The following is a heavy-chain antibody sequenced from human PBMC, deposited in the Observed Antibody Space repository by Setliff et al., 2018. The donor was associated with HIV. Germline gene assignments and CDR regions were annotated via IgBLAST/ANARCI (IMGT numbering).Heavy chain of an antibody. CDR3: ARGLQYYDSGSYSEDY. V-gene: IGHV4-34*01. CDR1: GGSFSGYY. D-gene: IGHD3-10*01. CDR2: INHSGSG. J-gene: IGHJ4*02. Sequence: PSETLSLTCAVYGGSFSGYYWSWIRQPPGKGLEWSGEINHSGSGNYNPSLTSRVTISLDTSKNQFSLKLSSVTAADTAVYYCARGLQYYDSGSYSEDYWGQGTLVTVSS.